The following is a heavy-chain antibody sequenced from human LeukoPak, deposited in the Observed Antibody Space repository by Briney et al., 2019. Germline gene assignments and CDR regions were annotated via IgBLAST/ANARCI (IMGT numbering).Heavy chain of an antibody. CDR1: GFTFSTYG. CDR3: ATYRQVLLPFES. V-gene: IGHV3-23*01. D-gene: IGHD2-8*02. J-gene: IGHJ4*02. Sequence: GGSLRLSCAASGFTFSTYGMIWVRQPPGKGLEWVSSIFPSGGEIHYADSARGRFTISRDNSKSTLSLQMNSLRAEDTAIYYCATYRQVLLPFESWGQGTLVTVSS. CDR2: IFPSGGEI.